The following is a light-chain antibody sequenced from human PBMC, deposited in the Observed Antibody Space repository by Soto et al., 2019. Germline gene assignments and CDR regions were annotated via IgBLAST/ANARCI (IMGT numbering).Light chain of an antibody. CDR3: HTWGTGIVV. CDR2: LNSDGSH. Sequence: QPVLTQSPSASASLGASVKLTCTLSSGHSSYAIAWHQQQPEKGPRYLMNLNSDGSHSKGDGIPDRFSGSSSGAERYLTISSLQSEDEADYYCHTWGTGIVVFGGGTKLTVL. CDR1: SGHSSYA. J-gene: IGLJ2*01. V-gene: IGLV4-69*01.